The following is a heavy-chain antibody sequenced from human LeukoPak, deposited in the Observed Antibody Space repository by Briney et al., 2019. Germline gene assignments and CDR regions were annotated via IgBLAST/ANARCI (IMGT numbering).Heavy chain of an antibody. J-gene: IGHJ4*02. CDR2: IYHSGST. D-gene: IGHD4-17*01. CDR1: GGSISSSNW. V-gene: IGHV4-4*02. CDR3: ARGHDYGDYEPFDY. Sequence: SGTLSLTCAVSGGSISSSNWWSWVRQPPGKGLEWIGYIYHSGSTYYNPSLKSRVTISVDRSKNQFSLKLSSVTAADTAVYYCARGHDYGDYEPFDYWGQGTLVTVSS.